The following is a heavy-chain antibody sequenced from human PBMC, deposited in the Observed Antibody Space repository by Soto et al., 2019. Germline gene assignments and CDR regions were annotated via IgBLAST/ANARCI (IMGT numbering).Heavy chain of an antibody. V-gene: IGHV1-18*04. CDR2: ISVYSGKT. Sequence: ASVKVSCKASGYTFSSYGITWVRQAPGQGLEWMGWISVYSGKTSYAQKLQDRVTMSTDTSTSTAYMELRSLRSDDTAFYYCARSAMAGDYYYYGMDAWGRGTTGTVAS. CDR3: ARSAMAGDYYYYGMDA. CDR1: GYTFSSYG. D-gene: IGHD6-19*01. J-gene: IGHJ6*02.